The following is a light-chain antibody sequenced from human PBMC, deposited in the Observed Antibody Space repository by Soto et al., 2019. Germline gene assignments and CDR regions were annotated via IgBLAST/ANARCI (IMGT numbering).Light chain of an antibody. CDR3: SSYTSSRV. J-gene: IGLJ3*02. Sequence: QSVLTQPASVSGSPGQSITISCTGTSSDVGGYNYVSWYQQHPGKAPKLMIYEVSNRPSGVSNRFSGSKSGNTASLTISGLQAEDEADYYCSSYTSSRVFGGGTKVTVL. CDR2: EVS. CDR1: SSDVGGYNY. V-gene: IGLV2-14*01.